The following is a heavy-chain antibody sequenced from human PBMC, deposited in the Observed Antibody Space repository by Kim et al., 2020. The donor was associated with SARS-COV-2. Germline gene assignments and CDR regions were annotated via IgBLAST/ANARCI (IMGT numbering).Heavy chain of an antibody. Sequence: GGSLRLSCAASGFTVSSNYMSWVRQAPGKGLEWVSVIYRGGSTYYADSVKGRFTISRDNSKNTLYLQMNSLRAEDTAVYYWARDGGPYSSSWYWDWGQGTLVTVSS. V-gene: IGHV3-53*01. D-gene: IGHD6-13*01. J-gene: IGHJ4*02. CDR2: IYRGGST. CDR1: GFTVSSNY. CDR3: ARDGGPYSSSWYWD.